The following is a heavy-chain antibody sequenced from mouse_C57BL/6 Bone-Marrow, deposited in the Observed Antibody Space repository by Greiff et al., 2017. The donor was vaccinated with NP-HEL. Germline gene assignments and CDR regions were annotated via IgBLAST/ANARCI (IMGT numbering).Heavy chain of an antibody. D-gene: IGHD1-1*01. CDR3: ARPSSYYYGSTWFAY. V-gene: IGHV5-12*01. J-gene: IGHJ3*01. CDR2: ISNGGGST. CDR1: GFTFSDYY. Sequence: EVQRVESGGGLVQPGGSLKLSCAASGFTFSDYYMYWVRQTPEKRLEWVAYISNGGGSTYYPDTVKGRFTISRDNAKNTLYLQMSRLKSEDTAMYYCARPSSYYYGSTWFAYWGQGTLVTVSA.